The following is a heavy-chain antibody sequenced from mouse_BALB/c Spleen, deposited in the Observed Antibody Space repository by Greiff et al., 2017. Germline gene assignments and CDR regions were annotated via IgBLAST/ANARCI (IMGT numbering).Heavy chain of an antibody. Sequence: EVQRVESGGGLVKLGGSLKLSCAASGFTFSSYYMSWVRQTPEKRLELVAAINSNGGSTYYPDTVKGRFTISRDNAKNTLYLQMSSLKSEDTALYYCARLIYYGNPFAYWGQGTLVTVSA. D-gene: IGHD2-1*01. J-gene: IGHJ3*01. CDR1: GFTFSSYY. CDR2: INSNGGST. CDR3: ARLIYYGNPFAY. V-gene: IGHV5-6-2*01.